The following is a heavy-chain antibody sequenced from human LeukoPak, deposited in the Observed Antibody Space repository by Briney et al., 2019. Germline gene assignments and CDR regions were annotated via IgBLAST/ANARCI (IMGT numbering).Heavy chain of an antibody. Sequence: GGSLRLSCAASGFTFSSYGMHWARQAPGKGLEWVGVIWYDGSDKYYADCVKGRFTISRDNSKNTLYLQMNSLRAEDTAVYYCAREGFVVAAAGHAGYLQHWGQGTLVTVSS. CDR1: GFTFSSYG. CDR2: IWYDGSDK. V-gene: IGHV3-33*01. CDR3: AREGFVVAAAGHAGYLQH. J-gene: IGHJ1*01. D-gene: IGHD6-13*01.